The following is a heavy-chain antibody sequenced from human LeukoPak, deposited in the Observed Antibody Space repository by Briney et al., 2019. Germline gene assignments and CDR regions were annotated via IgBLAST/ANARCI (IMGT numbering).Heavy chain of an antibody. J-gene: IGHJ4*02. V-gene: IGHV3-43D*03. CDR1: GFTFDDYA. Sequence: PGGSLRLSCAASGFTFDDYAMHWVRQAPGKGLEWVSLISWDGGSSYYADSVKGRFTISRDNTQKSLYLQMNSLRVEDTAVYYCARDLRDTYYYGSGSNPLLGHWGQGTLVTVSS. CDR3: ARDLRDTYYYGSGSNPLLGH. D-gene: IGHD3-10*01. CDR2: ISWDGGSS.